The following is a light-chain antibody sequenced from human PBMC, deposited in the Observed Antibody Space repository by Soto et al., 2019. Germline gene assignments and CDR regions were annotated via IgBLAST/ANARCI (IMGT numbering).Light chain of an antibody. CDR1: QDITKY. CDR3: QQYDNLYT. Sequence: DIQMTQSPSSLSASVGDRVTITCQASQDITKYLNWYQQKPGKAPKLLIYDASNLETGVPSRFSGSGSGTDFTFTISSLQPEDFATYYCQQYDNLYTFGQGTKLEIK. CDR2: DAS. J-gene: IGKJ2*01. V-gene: IGKV1-33*01.